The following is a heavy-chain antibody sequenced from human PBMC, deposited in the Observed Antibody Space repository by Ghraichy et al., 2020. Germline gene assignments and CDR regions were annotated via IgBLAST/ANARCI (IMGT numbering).Heavy chain of an antibody. J-gene: IGHJ6*02. Sequence: VSYISSSGSTIYYADSVKGRFTISRDNAKNSLDLQMNSLRAEDTAVYYCARTITIFGVVIIHYYGMDVWG. CDR2: ISSSGSTI. V-gene: IGHV3-11*01. D-gene: IGHD3-3*01. CDR3: ARTITIFGVVIIHYYGMDV.